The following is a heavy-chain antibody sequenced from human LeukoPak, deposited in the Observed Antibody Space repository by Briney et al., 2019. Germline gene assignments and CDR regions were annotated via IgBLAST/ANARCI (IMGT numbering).Heavy chain of an antibody. CDR3: ARLPLVITEYYFDY. CDR2: IYYSGST. J-gene: IGHJ4*02. D-gene: IGHD3-22*01. V-gene: IGHV4-59*12. Sequence: SETLSLTCTVSGGSISSYYWSWIRQPPGKGLEWIGYIYYSGSTNYNPSLKSRVTISVDTSKNQFSLKLSSVTAADTAVYYCARLPLVITEYYFDYWGQGTLVTVSS. CDR1: GGSISSYY.